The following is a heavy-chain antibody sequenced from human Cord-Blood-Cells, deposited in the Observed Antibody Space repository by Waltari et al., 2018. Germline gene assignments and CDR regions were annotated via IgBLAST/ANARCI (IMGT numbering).Heavy chain of an antibody. CDR1: GYTFTSYG. CDR2: ISAYNGNT. D-gene: IGHD2-2*01. J-gene: IGHJ5*02. CDR3: ARGSSIVVVPAAPNWFDP. Sequence: VQLVQSGAEVKKPGASVKVSCKASGYTFTSYGISWVRPAPGQGLEWMGWISAYNGNTNYAQKLQGRVTMTTDTSTSTAYMELRSLRSDDTAVYYCARGSSIVVVPAAPNWFDPWGQGTLVTVSS. V-gene: IGHV1-18*04.